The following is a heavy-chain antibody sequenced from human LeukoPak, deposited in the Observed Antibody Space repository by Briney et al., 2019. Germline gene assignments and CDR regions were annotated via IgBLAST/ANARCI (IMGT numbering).Heavy chain of an antibody. CDR1: GYTFTSYG. CDR2: ISAYNGNT. D-gene: IGHD2-2*01. J-gene: IGHJ4*02. CDR3: ARGYCSSTSCFYFDY. Sequence: HGASVKVSCKASGYTFTSYGISWVRQAPGQGLEWMGWISAYNGNTNYAQKLQGRVTMTTDTSTSTAYMGLRSLRSDDTAVYYCARGYCSSTSCFYFDYWGQGTLVTVSS. V-gene: IGHV1-18*04.